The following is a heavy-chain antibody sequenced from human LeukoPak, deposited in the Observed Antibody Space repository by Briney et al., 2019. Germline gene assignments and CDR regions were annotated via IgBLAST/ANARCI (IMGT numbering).Heavy chain of an antibody. V-gene: IGHV3-48*01. CDR2: ISSSSSTI. CDR3: ARASQTVGATLNY. CDR1: GFTFSSYS. D-gene: IGHD1-26*01. Sequence: GGSLRLSCAASGFTFSSYSMNWVRQAPGKGLEWVSYISSSSSTIYYADSVKGRFTISRDNAKNSLYLQMNSLRAEDTAVYYCARASQTVGATLNYWGQGTLVTVSS. J-gene: IGHJ4*02.